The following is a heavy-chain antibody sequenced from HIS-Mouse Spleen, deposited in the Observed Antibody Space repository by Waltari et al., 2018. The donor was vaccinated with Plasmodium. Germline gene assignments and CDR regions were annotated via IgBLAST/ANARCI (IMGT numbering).Heavy chain of an antibody. CDR3: AKTIKYYDILTGYPFDY. CDR1: GFTFTSYA. D-gene: IGHD3-9*01. CDR2: ISGSGGST. Sequence: EVQLLDSGGGLVQPGGSLRLSCSASGFTFTSYAMSWVRQAPGKGLEWVSAISGSGGSTYYADSVKGRFTISRDNSKNTLYLQMNSLRAEDTAVYYCAKTIKYYDILTGYPFDYWGQGTLVTVSS. V-gene: IGHV3-23*01. J-gene: IGHJ4*02.